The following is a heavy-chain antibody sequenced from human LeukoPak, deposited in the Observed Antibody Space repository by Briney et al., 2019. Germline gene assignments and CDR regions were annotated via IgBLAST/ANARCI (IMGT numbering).Heavy chain of an antibody. J-gene: IGHJ5*01. D-gene: IGHD4-17*01. CDR3: ARVPVRHGGNSRHDS. CDR2: MNPNSGNT. Sequence: GASVKVSCKASGYNFITYDINWVRQATGQGLEWMGWMNPNSGNTGYAQKFQGRVSMTRNTSISTAYMELSSLRYEDTAIYFCARVPVRHGGNSRHDSWGQGTLVTVSS. CDR1: GYNFITYD. V-gene: IGHV1-8*01.